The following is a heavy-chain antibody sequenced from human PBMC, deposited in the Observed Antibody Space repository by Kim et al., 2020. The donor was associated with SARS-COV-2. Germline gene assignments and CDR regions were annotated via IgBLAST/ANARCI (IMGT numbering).Heavy chain of an antibody. CDR3: ARDSYYDIFRYDYYYMDV. CDR2: INAGNGNT. D-gene: IGHD3-9*01. Sequence: ASVKVSCKASGYTFTSYAMHWVRQAPGQRLEWMGWINAGNGNTKYSQKFQGRVTITRDTSASTAYMELSSLRSEDTAVYYCARDSYYDIFRYDYYYMDVWGKGTTVTVSS. J-gene: IGHJ6*03. V-gene: IGHV1-3*01. CDR1: GYTFTSYA.